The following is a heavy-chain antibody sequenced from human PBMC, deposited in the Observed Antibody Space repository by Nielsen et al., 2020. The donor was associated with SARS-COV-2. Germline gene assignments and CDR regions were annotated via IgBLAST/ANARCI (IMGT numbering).Heavy chain of an antibody. V-gene: IGHV4-4*02. CDR2: IYHRGST. CDR3: ARDLYHYGSGSNYIGYYGMDV. Sequence: WIRQPPGKGLEWIGEIYHRGSTNYSPSLKTRVTISVDKSKNQFSLELRSVTAADTAVYYCARDLYHYGSGSNYIGYYGMDVWGQGTTVTVSS. J-gene: IGHJ6*02. D-gene: IGHD3-10*01.